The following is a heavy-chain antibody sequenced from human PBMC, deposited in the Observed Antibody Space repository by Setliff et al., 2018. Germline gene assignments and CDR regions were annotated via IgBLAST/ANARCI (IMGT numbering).Heavy chain of an antibody. CDR2: INHSGST. J-gene: IGHJ5*02. V-gene: IGHV4-34*01. CDR3: AREKRGGGSPAIPINWFDP. CDR1: GGSFSGYY. D-gene: IGHD2-15*01. Sequence: PSETLSLTCAAYGGSFSGYYWSWIRQPPGKGLEWIGEINHSGSTNYNPSLKSRVTISVDKTKNQFSLKLSSVTAADTAVYYCAREKRGGGSPAIPINWFDPWGQGTLVTVSS.